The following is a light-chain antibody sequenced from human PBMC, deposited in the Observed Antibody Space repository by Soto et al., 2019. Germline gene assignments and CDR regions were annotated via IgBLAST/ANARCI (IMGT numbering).Light chain of an antibody. J-gene: IGLJ2*01. CDR2: GDT. Sequence: QSVLTQPPSVSGAPGQRVTISCTGSRSDIGAGYSVHWYQQLPGRAPRLLIFGDTNRASGVPDRFFASKSGTSASLTITGLQPEDEADYYCQSYDSKMSASVVFGGGTKLTVL. V-gene: IGLV1-40*01. CDR3: QSYDSKMSASVV. CDR1: RSDIGAGYS.